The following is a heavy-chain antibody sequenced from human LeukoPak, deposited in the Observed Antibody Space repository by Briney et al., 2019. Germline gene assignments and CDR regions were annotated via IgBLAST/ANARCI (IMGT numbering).Heavy chain of an antibody. Sequence: ASVKVSCKTSGYTFTDYYSHWVRQAPGQGLEWMGWINPDSGETNSAQKFQGRVTMTGDTSISTAYMELRRVTSDDTAVYYCARDRDYSKTERGFDYWGQGTLVTVSS. J-gene: IGHJ4*02. V-gene: IGHV1-2*02. CDR2: INPDSGET. D-gene: IGHD4-11*01. CDR3: ARDRDYSKTERGFDY. CDR1: GYTFTDYY.